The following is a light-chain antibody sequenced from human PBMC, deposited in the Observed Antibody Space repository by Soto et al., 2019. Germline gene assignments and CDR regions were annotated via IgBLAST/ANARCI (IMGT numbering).Light chain of an antibody. Sequence: DIQMTQSPSTLSASVGDRVTITCRASQSLSSWLAWYQQRPGKAPKLLIYKASSLESGVPSRFSGSGSGTEFTLTISSLQPDDFATYYCQQYDNGWTFGQGTKVEI. V-gene: IGKV1-5*03. CDR3: QQYDNGWT. CDR2: KAS. J-gene: IGKJ1*01. CDR1: QSLSSW.